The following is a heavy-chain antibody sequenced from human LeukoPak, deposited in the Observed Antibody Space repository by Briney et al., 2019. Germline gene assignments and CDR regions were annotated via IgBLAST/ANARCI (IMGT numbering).Heavy chain of an antibody. V-gene: IGHV3-21*01. D-gene: IGHD3-22*01. J-gene: IGHJ6*03. CDR1: GFTFSSYS. Sequence: GGSLRLSCAASGFTFSSYSMNWVRQAPGKGLEWVSSISSSSSYIYYADSVKGRFTISRDNAKNSLYLQMNSLRAEDTAVYYCARLEGSKDYYDRYYYYMDVWGKGTTVTASS. CDR3: ARLEGSKDYYDRYYYYMDV. CDR2: ISSSSSYI.